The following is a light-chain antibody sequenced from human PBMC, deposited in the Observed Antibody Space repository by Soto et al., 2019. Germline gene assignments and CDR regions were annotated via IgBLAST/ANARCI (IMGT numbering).Light chain of an antibody. CDR1: QSISSY. J-gene: IGKJ4*01. CDR3: QESYSTPLT. Sequence: IQMTQSPSYLSASVGDTVTLTCSASQSISSYLNWYQQKPGKAPKLLIYAASSLQSGVPSRFSGSGSGTDFTLTISSLQPEEFATYYCQESYSTPLTVGGGTKVDI. CDR2: AAS. V-gene: IGKV1-39*01.